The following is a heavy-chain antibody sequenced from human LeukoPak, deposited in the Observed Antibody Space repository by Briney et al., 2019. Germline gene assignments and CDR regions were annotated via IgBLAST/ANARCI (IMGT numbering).Heavy chain of an antibody. V-gene: IGHV4-39*07. Sequence: PSETLSLTCTVSGGSIDRGDYYWGWVRQPPGKGLECIASIHYTGSTYYDPSLKSRVTLSVDTSKNQFSLNLYSVTAADTAIYYCARHPIERSLRGVPDWFDPWGQGTLVTVSS. CDR2: IHYTGST. J-gene: IGHJ5*02. D-gene: IGHD5-24*01. CDR1: GGSIDRGDYY. CDR3: ARHPIERSLRGVPDWFDP.